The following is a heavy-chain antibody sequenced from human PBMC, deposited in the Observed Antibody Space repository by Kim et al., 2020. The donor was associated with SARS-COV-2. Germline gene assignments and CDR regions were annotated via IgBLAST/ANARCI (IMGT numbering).Heavy chain of an antibody. CDR2: ISGSGGST. J-gene: IGHJ4*02. Sequence: GGSLRLSCAASGFTFSSYAMSWVRQAPGKGLEWVSAISGSGGSTYYADSVKGRFTISRDNSKNTLYLQMNSLRAEDTAVYYCAKILSSWYYPLVHYWGQGTLVTVSS. CDR3: AKILSSWYYPLVHY. V-gene: IGHV3-23*01. D-gene: IGHD6-13*01. CDR1: GFTFSSYA.